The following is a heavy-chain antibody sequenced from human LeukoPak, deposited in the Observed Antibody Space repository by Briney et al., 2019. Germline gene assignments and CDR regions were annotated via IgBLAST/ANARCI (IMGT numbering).Heavy chain of an antibody. CDR2: INHSGST. V-gene: IGHV4-34*01. J-gene: IGHJ4*02. Sequence: SETLSLTCTVSGGSISSYYWSWIRQPPGKGLEWIGEINHSGSTNYNPSLKSRVTISVDTSKNQFSLKLSSVTAADTAVYYCARGIAVFDYWGQGTLVTVSS. D-gene: IGHD6-19*01. CDR1: GGSISSYY. CDR3: ARGIAVFDY.